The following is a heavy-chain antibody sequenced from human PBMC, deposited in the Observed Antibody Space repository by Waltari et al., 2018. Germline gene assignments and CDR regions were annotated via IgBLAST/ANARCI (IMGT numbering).Heavy chain of an antibody. CDR3: AREVGFPPNYYYGMDV. Sequence: QVQLVQSGAEVKKPGSSVKVSCKASGGTFSSYTISWVRQAPGQGLEWMGRIIPILGIANYAQKFQGRVTITADKSTSTAYMELSSVTAADTAVYYCAREVGFPPNYYYGMDVWGQGTTVTVSS. CDR1: GGTFSSYT. V-gene: IGHV1-69*08. CDR2: IIPILGIA. J-gene: IGHJ6*02. D-gene: IGHD2-21*01.